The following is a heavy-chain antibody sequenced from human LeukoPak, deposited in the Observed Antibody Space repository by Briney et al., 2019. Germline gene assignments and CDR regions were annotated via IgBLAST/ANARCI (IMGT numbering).Heavy chain of an antibody. CDR3: AHSTMVRGVIIPFDY. V-gene: IGHV2-5*02. J-gene: IGHJ4*02. CDR2: IYWDDDK. Sequence: TLSLTCTVSGYSISSGYYWGWIRQPPGKGLEWLAPIYWDDDKRYSPSLKSRLTITKDTYKNQVVLTMTNMDPVDTATYYCAHSTMVRGVIIPFDYWGQGTLVTVSS. D-gene: IGHD3-10*01. CDR1: GYSISSGYYW.